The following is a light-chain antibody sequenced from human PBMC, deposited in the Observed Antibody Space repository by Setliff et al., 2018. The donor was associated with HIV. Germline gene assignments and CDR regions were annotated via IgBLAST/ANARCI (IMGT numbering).Light chain of an antibody. Sequence: ALTQPASVSGSPGQSIAISCTGTSSDVGSYNLVSWYQQHPGKAPKLMIYEVSKRPSGVSNRFSGSKSGNTASLTISGLQAEDEADYYCCSYAGSSTYVFGTGTKVTVL. CDR3: CSYAGSSTYV. CDR2: EVS. CDR1: SSDVGSYNL. V-gene: IGLV2-23*02. J-gene: IGLJ1*01.